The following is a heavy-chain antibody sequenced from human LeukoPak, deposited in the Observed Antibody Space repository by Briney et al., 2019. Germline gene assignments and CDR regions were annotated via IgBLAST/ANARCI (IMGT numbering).Heavy chain of an antibody. Sequence: GGSLRLSCAASGFPLRDYCMSWIRQAPGKGLEWVSYISTSGSSRYYADSVRGRFTISRDNTKNSIYLQMNNLRTEDSALYYCARAAYNWNWGQGTLVTVS. D-gene: IGHD1-1*01. V-gene: IGHV3-11*01. J-gene: IGHJ4*02. CDR2: ISTSGSSR. CDR1: GFPLRDYC. CDR3: ARAAYNWN.